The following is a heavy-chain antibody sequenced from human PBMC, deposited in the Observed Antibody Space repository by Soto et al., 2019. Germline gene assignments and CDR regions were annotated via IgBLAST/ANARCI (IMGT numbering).Heavy chain of an antibody. D-gene: IGHD3-3*01. CDR1: GFTFSSYG. Sequence: GGSLRLSCAASGFTFSSYGMHWVRQAPGKGLEWVAVIWYDGSNKYYADSVKGRFTISRDNSKTTLYLQMNSLRAEDTAVYYCARALRFLEWLYAFDIWGQGTMVTVSS. V-gene: IGHV3-33*08. CDR2: IWYDGSNK. CDR3: ARALRFLEWLYAFDI. J-gene: IGHJ3*02.